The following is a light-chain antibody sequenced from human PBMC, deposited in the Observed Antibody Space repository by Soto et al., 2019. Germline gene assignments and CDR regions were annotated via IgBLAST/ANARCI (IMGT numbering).Light chain of an antibody. V-gene: IGLV2-14*01. J-gene: IGLJ1*01. CDR3: SSYTSSSTLVV. Sequence: QSVLTQPASVSGSPGQSITISCTGTSSDVGGYNYVSWYQQHPGKAPKLMIYDVSNRPSGVSNRFSGSKSGNTASLTISGLQADDEADYYCSSYTSSSTLVVVGTGTKVTV. CDR1: SSDVGGYNY. CDR2: DVS.